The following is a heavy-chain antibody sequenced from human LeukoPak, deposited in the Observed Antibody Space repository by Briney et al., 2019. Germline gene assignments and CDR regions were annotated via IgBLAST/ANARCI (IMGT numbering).Heavy chain of an antibody. V-gene: IGHV4-34*01. CDR1: GGSFSGYY. CDR2: INHSGST. Sequence: SETLPLTCAVYGGSFSGYYWSWTRQPPGKGLEWIGEINHSGSTNYNPSLKSRVTISVDTSKNQFSLKLSSVTAADTAVYYCARGRYCSGGSCYRYYYYMDVWGKGTTVTVSS. CDR3: ARGRYCSGGSCYRYYYYMDV. D-gene: IGHD2-15*01. J-gene: IGHJ6*03.